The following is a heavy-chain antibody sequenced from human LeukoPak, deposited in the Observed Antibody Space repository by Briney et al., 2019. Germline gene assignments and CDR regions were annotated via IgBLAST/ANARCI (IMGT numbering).Heavy chain of an antibody. CDR3: AKEVYYYGSGSPFDY. Sequence: GGSLRLSCAASGFTFSSYAMSWVRRAPGQGLKWVSAITGSGDSTYYADSVKGRFTISRDNSKNTLYLQVNSLRGEDTAVYYCAKEVYYYGSGSPFDYWGQGTLVTVSS. V-gene: IGHV3-23*01. CDR1: GFTFSSYA. CDR2: ITGSGDST. D-gene: IGHD3-10*01. J-gene: IGHJ4*02.